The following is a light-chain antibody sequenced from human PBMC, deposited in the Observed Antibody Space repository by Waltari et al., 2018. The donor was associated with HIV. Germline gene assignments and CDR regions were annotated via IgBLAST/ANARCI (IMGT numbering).Light chain of an antibody. CDR1: ALPKQY. Sequence: SYELPQPPSVSVSPGQTARNPCPVDALPKQYPYWSQQKPGQAPELVIYKDSERHSGIPERFSGSSSGTTVTLTISGVQAEDEADYYCQSADSSYTYPGVVFGGGTKLTVL. V-gene: IGLV3-25*03. CDR3: QSADSSYTYPGVV. CDR2: KDS. J-gene: IGLJ2*01.